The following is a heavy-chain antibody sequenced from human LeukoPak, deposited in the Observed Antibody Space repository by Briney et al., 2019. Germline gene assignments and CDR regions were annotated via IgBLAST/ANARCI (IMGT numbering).Heavy chain of an antibody. CDR2: VDHGGSGT. CDR1: GFSFTSYW. J-gene: IGHJ4*02. V-gene: IGHV3-74*01. Sequence: SGGSLRLSCAASGFSFTSYWMHWVRQPPGKGLVWVSRVDHGGSGTAYADSVTGRFTISRDNARNTVYLQMNSLRAEDTAVYYCATDLGWGQGTLVTVSS. D-gene: IGHD4-17*01. CDR3: ATDLG.